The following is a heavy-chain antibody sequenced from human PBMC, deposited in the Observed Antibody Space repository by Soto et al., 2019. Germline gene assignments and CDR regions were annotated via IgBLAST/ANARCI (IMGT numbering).Heavy chain of an antibody. CDR2: IKSKTDGGTT. J-gene: IGHJ3*02. Sequence: GGSLRLSCAASGFTFSNAWMNWVRQAPGKGLEWVGRIKSKTDGGTTDYAAPVKGRFTISRDDSKNTLYLQMNSLKTEDTAVYYCTTDVQLWSYDAFDIWGQGTMVTVSS. CDR3: TTDVQLWSYDAFDI. D-gene: IGHD5-18*01. CDR1: GFTFSNAW. V-gene: IGHV3-15*07.